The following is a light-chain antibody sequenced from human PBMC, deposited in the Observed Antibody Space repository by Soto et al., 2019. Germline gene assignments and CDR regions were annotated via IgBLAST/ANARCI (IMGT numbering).Light chain of an antibody. V-gene: IGKV3-15*01. CDR1: QYVRSF. Sequence: EIVLTQSPATLSLSPGARAPLSGRASQYVRSFLAWYQQKAGQAPRLLIYGASTRATGIPARFSGSGSGTEFTLTISNLQSEDFAVYYCQKHNNWPPITFGQGTRLEIK. CDR2: GAS. CDR3: QKHNNWPPIT. J-gene: IGKJ5*01.